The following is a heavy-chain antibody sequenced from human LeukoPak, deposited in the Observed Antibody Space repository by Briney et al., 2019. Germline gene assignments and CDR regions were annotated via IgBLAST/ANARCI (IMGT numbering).Heavy chain of an antibody. J-gene: IGHJ5*02. CDR3: ARDRKGWFDP. V-gene: IGHV1-18*04. CDR2: ISAYNGNT. Sequence: ASLKVSCTASGYTFTSYGISWVRQAPGQGLEWMGWISAYNGNTNYAQKLQGRVTMTTDTSTSTAYMELRSLGSDDTAVYYCARDRKGWFDPWGQGTLVTVSS. CDR1: GYTFTSYG. D-gene: IGHD1-14*01.